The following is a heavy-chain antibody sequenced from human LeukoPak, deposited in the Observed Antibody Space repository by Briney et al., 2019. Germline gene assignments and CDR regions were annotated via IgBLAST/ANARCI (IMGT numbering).Heavy chain of an antibody. CDR3: AKCAQSYGNDAFDL. Sequence: QPGGSLRLSCAASEFTFGSFAMSWVRQAPGKGLEWVSYIRGGGAGALYADSVKGRFTVSRDNSRSTLYLQMNSLRVEDTAVYYCAKCAQSYGNDAFDLWGPGTMVTVSS. D-gene: IGHD5-18*01. J-gene: IGHJ3*01. V-gene: IGHV3-23*01. CDR2: IRGGGAGA. CDR1: EFTFGSFA.